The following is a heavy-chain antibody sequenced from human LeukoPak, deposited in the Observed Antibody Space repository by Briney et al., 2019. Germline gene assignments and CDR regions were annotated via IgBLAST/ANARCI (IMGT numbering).Heavy chain of an antibody. Sequence: GASLQISCKGSGYSFTSYWIGWVRQLPGKGLEWMGIIYPGDSDTRCSPSFQGQVTISADKSISTAYLQWSSLKASDTAMYYCARHLIAAAGAGYMDVWGKGTTVTVSS. D-gene: IGHD6-13*01. CDR2: IYPGDSDT. J-gene: IGHJ6*03. CDR1: GYSFTSYW. V-gene: IGHV5-51*01. CDR3: ARHLIAAAGAGYMDV.